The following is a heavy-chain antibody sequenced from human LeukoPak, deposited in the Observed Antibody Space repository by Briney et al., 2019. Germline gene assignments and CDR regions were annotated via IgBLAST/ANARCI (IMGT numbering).Heavy chain of an antibody. CDR1: GFTFSSYW. CDR3: AKGSSRPPNAFDI. CDR2: IRQDGSEK. J-gene: IGHJ3*02. D-gene: IGHD6-6*01. Sequence: QSGGSLRLSCAASGFTFSSYWMNWARQAPGKGLEWVASIRQDGSEKHYVDSVEGRFIISRDNAKNSLHLQMNSLRAEDTAVYYCAKGSSRPPNAFDIWGQGTLVTVSS. V-gene: IGHV3-7*01.